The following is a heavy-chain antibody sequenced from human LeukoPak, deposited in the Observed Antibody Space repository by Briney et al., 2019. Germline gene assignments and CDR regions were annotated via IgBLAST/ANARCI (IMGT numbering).Heavy chain of an antibody. V-gene: IGHV1-2*02. D-gene: IGHD4-17*01. J-gene: IGHJ4*02. Sequence: GASVKVSCKASGYTFTGYYMHWVRQAPGQGLEWMGWINPNIGGTNYAQKFQGRVTMTRDTSISTTYMELSRLRSDDTAVYYCERLPETDDYGDYVFDYWGQGTLVTVSP. CDR3: ERLPETDDYGDYVFDY. CDR2: INPNIGGT. CDR1: GYTFTGYY.